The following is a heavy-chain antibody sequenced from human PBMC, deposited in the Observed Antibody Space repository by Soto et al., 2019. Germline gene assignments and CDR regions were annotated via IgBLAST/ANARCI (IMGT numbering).Heavy chain of an antibody. CDR2: ISYDGSNK. J-gene: IGHJ4*02. CDR3: AKTLCGGSCYYDY. Sequence: LRLSCAASGFTFSSYGMHWVRQAPGKGLEWVAVISYDGSNKYYADSVKGRFTISRDNSKNTLYLQMNSLRAEDTAVYYCAKTLCGGSCYYDYWGQGTLVTVSS. D-gene: IGHD2-15*01. CDR1: GFTFSSYG. V-gene: IGHV3-30*18.